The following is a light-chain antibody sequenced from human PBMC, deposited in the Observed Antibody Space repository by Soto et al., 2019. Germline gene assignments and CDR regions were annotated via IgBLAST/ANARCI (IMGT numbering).Light chain of an antibody. CDR3: QQIDNFPRT. CDR2: VAS. V-gene: IGKV1-9*01. Sequence: DIQLTQSPSFLSASVGDRVTITCRASQGINNYLAWYQQKPGKAPKLLIYVASTLQSGVPSRFRGSGSGTEFTLTISSLQPEDFATYYCQQIDNFPRTFGQGTTVEIK. CDR1: QGINNY. J-gene: IGKJ1*01.